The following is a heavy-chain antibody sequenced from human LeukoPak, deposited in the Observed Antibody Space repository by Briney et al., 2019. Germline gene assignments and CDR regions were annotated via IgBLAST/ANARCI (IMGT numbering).Heavy chain of an antibody. CDR3: ASGGRTVIGDY. V-gene: IGHV1-69*04. CDR1: GGTFSSYA. CDR2: IIPILGIA. D-gene: IGHD4-4*01. J-gene: IGHJ4*02. Sequence: ASVKVSCKASGGTFSSYAISWVRQAPGQGLEWMGRIIPILGIANYAQKFQSRVTITADKSTSTAYMELSSLRSEDTAVYYCASGGRTVIGDYWGQGTLVTVSS.